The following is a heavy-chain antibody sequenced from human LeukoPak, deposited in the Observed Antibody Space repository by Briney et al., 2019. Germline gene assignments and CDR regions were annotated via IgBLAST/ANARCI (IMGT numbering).Heavy chain of an antibody. V-gene: IGHV3-7*05. CDR3: ARGGYYDSSGRNFDY. J-gene: IGHJ4*02. CDR1: GFTFSNYW. D-gene: IGHD3-22*01. CDR2: IKQDGSEK. Sequence: TGGSLRLSCAASGFTFSNYWMSWVRQAPGKGLEWVAKIKQDGSEKYYVDSVKGRFTISRDNAKNSLYLQMNSLRAEDTAVNYCARGGYYDSSGRNFDYWGQGTLVTVSS.